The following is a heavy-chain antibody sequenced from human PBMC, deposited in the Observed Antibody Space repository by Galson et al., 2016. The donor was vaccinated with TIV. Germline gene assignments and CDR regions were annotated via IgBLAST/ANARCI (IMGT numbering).Heavy chain of an antibody. Sequence: SLRLSCAASGFTFSGFKFNWVRQAPGKGLQWAAFISSDGSRKYVADSVKGRFTISRDNSENTLYLQMNNLRPDDTAAYFCAKENDFDSWDQGTLVTFSS. V-gene: IGHV3-30*04. J-gene: IGHJ5*01. CDR1: GFTFSGFK. D-gene: IGHD3-16*01. CDR3: AKENDFDS. CDR2: ISSDGSRK.